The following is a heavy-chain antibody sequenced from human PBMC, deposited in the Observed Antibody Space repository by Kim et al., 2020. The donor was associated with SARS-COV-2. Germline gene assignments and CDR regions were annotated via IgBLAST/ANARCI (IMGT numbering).Heavy chain of an antibody. CDR1: GDSIGSYY. J-gene: IGHJ4*02. V-gene: IGHV4-59*08. D-gene: IGHD3-10*01. Sequence: SETLSLTCTVSGDSIGSYYWTWIRQPPGKGLEWIGYIYYTESTNYNPSLKSRVAISVDTCKNQFSLKLSSVTAADTAVYYCARNYGYGSGSFYSYWGQGILVTVSS. CDR2: IYYTEST. CDR3: ARNYGYGSGSFYSY.